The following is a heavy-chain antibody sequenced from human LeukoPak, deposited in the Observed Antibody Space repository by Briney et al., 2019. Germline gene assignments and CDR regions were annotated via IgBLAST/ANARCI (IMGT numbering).Heavy chain of an antibody. CDR2: INTNTGNP. J-gene: IGHJ6*03. D-gene: IGHD5-12*01. V-gene: IGHV7-4-1*02. CDR1: GYTFTSYA. Sequence: ASVKLSCKASGYTFTSYAMNWVRQAPGQGLEWMGWINTNTGNPTYAQGFTGRFVFSLDTSVSTAYLQISSLKAEDTAVYYCARLGYSGYDFAEPAYYMDVWGKGTTVTVSS. CDR3: ARLGYSGYDFAEPAYYMDV.